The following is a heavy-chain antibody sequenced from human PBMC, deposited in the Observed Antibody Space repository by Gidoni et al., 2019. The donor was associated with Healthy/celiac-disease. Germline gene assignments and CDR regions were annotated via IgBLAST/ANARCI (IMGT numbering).Heavy chain of an antibody. CDR2: ISGSGGST. J-gene: IGHJ6*03. Sequence: EVQLLESGGGLVQPGGSLRLSCAASGFTFISSAMSWCRQAPGKGLEWVSAISGSGGSTYYADSVKGRFTISRDNSKNTLYLQMNSLRAEDTAVYYCAKAPGYCSSTSCPAGYYYYMDVWGKGTTVTVSS. D-gene: IGHD2-2*01. CDR3: AKAPGYCSSTSCPAGYYYYMDV. V-gene: IGHV3-23*01. CDR1: GFTFISSA.